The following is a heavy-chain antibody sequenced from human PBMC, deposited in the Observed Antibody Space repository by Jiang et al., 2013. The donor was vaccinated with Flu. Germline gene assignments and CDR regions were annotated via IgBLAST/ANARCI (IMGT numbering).Heavy chain of an antibody. D-gene: IGHD4-17*01. V-gene: IGHV3-48*03. CDR2: ISSSGDIT. CDR3: VRDTPDGDCDY. Sequence: QLVESGGGSVRPGGSLRLSCAASGFTFSSHEMNWVRQAPGKGLEWVSYISSSGDITHYADSVKGRFIISRDNAKNSMFLQMNSLGDEDTAVYYCVRDTPDGDCDYWGQGALVTVSS. CDR1: GFTFSSHE. J-gene: IGHJ4*02.